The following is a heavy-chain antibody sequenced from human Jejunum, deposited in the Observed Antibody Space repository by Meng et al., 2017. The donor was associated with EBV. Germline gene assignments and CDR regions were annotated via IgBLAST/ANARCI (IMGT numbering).Heavy chain of an antibody. D-gene: IGHD3-10*01. CDR3: ARSPGSWRLDY. CDR1: GGTISNTVW. Sequence: QVQRPGLRTGLVTPSRTLSRTYAVSGGTISNTVWWNWVRPTPGKGMEWIGEIYHRGLTNYNPSLKSRVTISVDTSKNKFSLNLASVTAADTAVYYCARSPGSWRLDYWGPGTLVTVSS. V-gene: IGHV4-4*02. CDR2: IYHRGLT. J-gene: IGHJ4*02.